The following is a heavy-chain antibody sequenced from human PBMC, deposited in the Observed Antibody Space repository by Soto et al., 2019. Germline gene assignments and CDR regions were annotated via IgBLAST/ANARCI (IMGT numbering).Heavy chain of an antibody. Sequence: QVQLVQSGAEARVPGASVKVSCKASGYSFTGLDINWVRQTTGQGLEWMGWMEPSSGRTGYAQKFQGRVTMTRDTSINTAYMELSSLTSEDTAFYYCARGVTAGVDYWGQGTLVTVSS. D-gene: IGHD1-26*01. V-gene: IGHV1-8*01. CDR2: MEPSSGRT. CDR3: ARGVTAGVDY. CDR1: GYSFTGLD. J-gene: IGHJ4*02.